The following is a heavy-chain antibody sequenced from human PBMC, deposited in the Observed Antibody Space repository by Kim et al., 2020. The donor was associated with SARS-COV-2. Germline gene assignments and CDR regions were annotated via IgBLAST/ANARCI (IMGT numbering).Heavy chain of an antibody. V-gene: IGHV6-1*01. CDR3: ARESHYCSSTSCQAFDP. D-gene: IGHD2-2*01. J-gene: IGHJ5*02. Sequence: VKSRITINPDTSKNQFSLQLNSVTPEDTAVYYCARESHYCSSTSCQAFDPWGQGTLVTVSS.